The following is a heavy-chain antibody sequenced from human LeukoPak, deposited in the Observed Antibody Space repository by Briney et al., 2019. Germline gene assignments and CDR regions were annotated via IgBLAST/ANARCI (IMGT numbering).Heavy chain of an antibody. CDR2: IYYSGST. J-gene: IGHJ4*02. CDR3: ARFGGLRSTPGVYYFDY. CDR1: GGSISSSSYY. D-gene: IGHD3-16*01. V-gene: IGHV4-39*01. Sequence: SETLSLTCTVSGGSISSSSYYWGWIRQPPGKGLEWIGRIYYSGSTYYNPSLKSRVTISVDTSKNQFSLQLSSVTAADTAVYYCARFGGLRSTPGVYYFDYWGQGTLVTVSS.